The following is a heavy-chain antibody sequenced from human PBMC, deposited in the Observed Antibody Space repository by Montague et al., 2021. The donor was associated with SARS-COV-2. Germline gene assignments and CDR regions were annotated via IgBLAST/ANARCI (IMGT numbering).Heavy chain of an antibody. CDR1: GFTFSTYW. CDR3: AREPDYDFWSGYSQDAFDI. Sequence: SRRLSCAASGFTFSTYWMHWVRQGPGKGLVWVSRINSDGSSTAYADSVKGRFTISRDNAKNTLYLQMNSLRAEDTAVYYCAREPDYDFWSGYSQDAFDIWGQGTMVTVSS. J-gene: IGHJ3*02. D-gene: IGHD3-3*01. V-gene: IGHV3-74*01. CDR2: INSDGSST.